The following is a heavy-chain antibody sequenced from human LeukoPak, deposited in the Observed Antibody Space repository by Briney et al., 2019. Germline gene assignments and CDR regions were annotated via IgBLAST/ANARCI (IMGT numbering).Heavy chain of an antibody. J-gene: IGHJ6*02. D-gene: IGHD3-3*01. CDR2: INPSGGST. CDR3: AREYYDFWSGYYSRYYYGMDV. V-gene: IGHV1-46*01. CDR1: GYTFTSYY. Sequence: ASVKVSSKASGYTFTSYYMHWVRQAPGQGLEWMGIINPSGGSTSYAQKFQGRVTMTTDTSTSTAYMELRSLRSDDTAVYYCAREYYDFWSGYYSRYYYGMDVWGQGTTVTVSS.